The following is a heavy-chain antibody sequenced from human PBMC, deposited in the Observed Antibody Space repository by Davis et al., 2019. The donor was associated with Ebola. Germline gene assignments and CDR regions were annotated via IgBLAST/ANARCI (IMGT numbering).Heavy chain of an antibody. Sequence: GGSLRLSCAASGFTFSGSAMHWVRQVSGKGREWVGRIRSKANSYATTYAASVKGRFTISRDDSKNTAYLQMNSLKTEDTAVYYCTSPNLNWGQGTLVTVSS. V-gene: IGHV3-73*01. CDR3: TSPNLN. CDR1: GFTFSGSA. J-gene: IGHJ4*02. CDR2: IRSKANSYAT.